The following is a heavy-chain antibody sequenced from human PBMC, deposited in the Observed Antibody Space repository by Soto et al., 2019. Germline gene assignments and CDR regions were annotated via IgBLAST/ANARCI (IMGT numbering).Heavy chain of an antibody. D-gene: IGHD3-10*01. CDR1: GFTVSSNY. Sequence: GGSLRLSCAASGFTVSSNYMSWVRQAPGKGLEWVSVIYSGGSTYYADSVKGRFTISRDNSKNTLYLQMNSLRAEDTAVYYCARDGLRGFGEFAGNQPYYYMDVWGKGTTVTVSS. CDR2: IYSGGST. V-gene: IGHV3-66*01. CDR3: ARDGLRGFGEFAGNQPYYYMDV. J-gene: IGHJ6*03.